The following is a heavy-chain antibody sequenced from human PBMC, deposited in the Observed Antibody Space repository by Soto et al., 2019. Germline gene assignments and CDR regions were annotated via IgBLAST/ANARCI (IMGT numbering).Heavy chain of an antibody. J-gene: IGHJ4*02. CDR3: ARDLGFSGDDDHY. D-gene: IGHD6-19*01. V-gene: IGHV1-18*01. CDR1: GYTFTNSG. Sequence: ASVKVSCKASGYTFTNSGFSWVRQAPGQGLEWVGWIRVNNGDTHYAQKLQGRVTMTTDTSTSTAFMELRSLRSDDTAVYYCARDLGFSGDDDHYWGQGTLVTVSS. CDR2: IRVNNGDT.